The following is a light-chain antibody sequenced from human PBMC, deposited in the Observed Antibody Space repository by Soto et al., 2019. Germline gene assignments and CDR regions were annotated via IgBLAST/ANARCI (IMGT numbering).Light chain of an antibody. CDR1: SSDVGIYKY. CDR3: SSYTSSRTVV. CDR2: EVS. J-gene: IGLJ2*01. Sequence: QSVLTQPASVSGSPGQSITISCTGTSSDVGIYKYVSWYQQHPGKAPNLMIYEVSNRPSGVSNRFSGSKSGNTASLTISGLQAEDEADYYCSSYTSSRTVVFGGGTKLTVL. V-gene: IGLV2-14*01.